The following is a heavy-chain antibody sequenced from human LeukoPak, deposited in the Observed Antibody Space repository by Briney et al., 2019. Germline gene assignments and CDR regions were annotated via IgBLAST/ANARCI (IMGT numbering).Heavy chain of an antibody. CDR2: IYSAETT. Sequence: QAGGSLRLSCAASGFTVSNNYMSWVRQAPGKGLEWVSVIYSAETTYYADSVKGRFTISRQNPENTLFLQMNSLRPEDTAVYYCARVLGYDSSGYYRGYFDYWGQGTLVTVSS. J-gene: IGHJ4*02. CDR3: ARVLGYDSSGYYRGYFDY. D-gene: IGHD3-22*01. CDR1: GFTVSNNY. V-gene: IGHV3-53*04.